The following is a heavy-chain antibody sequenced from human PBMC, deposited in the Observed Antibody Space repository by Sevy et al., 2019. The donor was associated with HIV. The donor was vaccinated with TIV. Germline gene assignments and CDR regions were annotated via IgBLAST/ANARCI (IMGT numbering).Heavy chain of an antibody. CDR3: ARDPIAVAGTDYYYGMDV. J-gene: IGHJ6*02. Sequence: GGSPRLSCAASGFTFSSYEMNWVRQAPGKGLEWVSYISSSGSTIYYADSVKGRFTISRDNAKNSLYLQMNSLRAEDTAVYYCARDPIAVAGTDYYYGMDVWGQGTTVTVSS. V-gene: IGHV3-48*03. D-gene: IGHD6-19*01. CDR2: ISSSGSTI. CDR1: GFTFSSYE.